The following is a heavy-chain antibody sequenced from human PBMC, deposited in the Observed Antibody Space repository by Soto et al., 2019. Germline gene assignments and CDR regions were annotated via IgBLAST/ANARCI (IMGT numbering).Heavy chain of an antibody. CDR1: GFSLSTSGVG. CDR2: IYWNDDK. D-gene: IGHD3-3*01. V-gene: IGHV2-5*01. Sequence: SGPTLVNPTQTLTLTCTFSGFSLSTSGVGVGWIRQPPGKALEWLALIYWNDDKRYSPSLKSRLTITKDTSKNQVVLTMTNMDPVDTATYYCAHRSANTYDFWSGYLSRDAEYFQHWGQGTLVTVSS. CDR3: AHRSANTYDFWSGYLSRDAEYFQH. J-gene: IGHJ1*01.